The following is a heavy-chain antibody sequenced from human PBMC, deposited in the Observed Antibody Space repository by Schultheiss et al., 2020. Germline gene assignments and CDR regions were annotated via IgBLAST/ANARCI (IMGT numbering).Heavy chain of an antibody. Sequence: SGPTLVKPTQTLTLTCTFSGFSLSTSGVGVGWIRQPPGKALEWLALIYWDDDKRYSPSLKSRLTITKDTSKNQVVLTMTNMDPVDTATYYCARVCDVVTKVGMTSPMDDGGKGTTVTVSS. D-gene: IGHD4-23*01. V-gene: IGHV2-5*02. CDR2: IYWDDDK. CDR1: GFSLSTSGVG. J-gene: IGHJ6*03. CDR3: ARVCDVVTKVGMTSPMDD.